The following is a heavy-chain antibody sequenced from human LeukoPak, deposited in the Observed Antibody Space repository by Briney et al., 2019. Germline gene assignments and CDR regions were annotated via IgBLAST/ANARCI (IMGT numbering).Heavy chain of an antibody. D-gene: IGHD3-3*01. J-gene: IGHJ4*02. Sequence: GGSLRLSCAASGFTFSDYYMSWIRQAPGKGLEWVSYISSSGSTIYYADSVKGRFTISRDNAKNSLYLQMNSLRAEDTAVYYCARSIGLLEWLRLYFDYWGQGTLVTVSS. V-gene: IGHV3-11*04. CDR2: ISSSGSTI. CDR1: GFTFSDYY. CDR3: ARSIGLLEWLRLYFDY.